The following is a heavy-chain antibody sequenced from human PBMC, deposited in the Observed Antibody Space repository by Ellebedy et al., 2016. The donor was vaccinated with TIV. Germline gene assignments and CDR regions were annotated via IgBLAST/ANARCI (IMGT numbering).Heavy chain of an antibody. J-gene: IGHJ4*02. CDR2: IPRSGRYI. CDR1: GFTFSTYH. D-gene: IGHD2-2*01. V-gene: IGHV3-21*01. Sequence: GGSLRLSXAASGFTFSTYHMNWVRQAPGKGLEWVSSIPRSGRYIYYADSVKGRFTVSRDNAKNSLYLQMNSLRAEDTAAYYCARHLDGSTLDYWGQGTLVTVSS. CDR3: ARHLDGSTLDY.